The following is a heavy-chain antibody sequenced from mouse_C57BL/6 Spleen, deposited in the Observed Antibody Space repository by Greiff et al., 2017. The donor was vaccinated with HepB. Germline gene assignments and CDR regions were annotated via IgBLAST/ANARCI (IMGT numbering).Heavy chain of an antibody. J-gene: IGHJ1*03. CDR2: IDPEDGDT. CDR3: TNGLPWYFDV. Sequence: EVQLQQSGAELVRPGASVKLTCTASGFNIKDYYMHWVKQRPEQGLEWIGRIDPEDGDTEYAPKFQGKATMTADTSSNTAYRQLSSLTSEDTAVYYCTNGLPWYFDVWGTGTTVTVSS. CDR1: GFNIKDYY. D-gene: IGHD2-2*01. V-gene: IGHV14-1*01.